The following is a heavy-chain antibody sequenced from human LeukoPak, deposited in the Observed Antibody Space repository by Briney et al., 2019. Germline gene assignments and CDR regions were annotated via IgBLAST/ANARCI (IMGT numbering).Heavy chain of an antibody. D-gene: IGHD6-13*01. V-gene: IGHV3-21*01. CDR2: ISSSSSYI. CDR3: ARGKQTLFDY. J-gene: IGHJ4*02. CDR1: GFTFSSYS. Sequence: KSGGSLRLSCAASGFTFSSYSMNWVRQAPGKGLEWVSSISSSSSYIYYADSVKGRFTISRDNAENSLYLQMNSLRAEDTAVYYCARGKQTLFDYWGQGTLVTVSS.